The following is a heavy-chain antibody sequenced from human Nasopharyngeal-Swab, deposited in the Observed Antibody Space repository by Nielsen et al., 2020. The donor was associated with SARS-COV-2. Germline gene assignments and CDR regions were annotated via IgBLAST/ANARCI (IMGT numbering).Heavy chain of an antibody. CDR2: IWYDGSNK. Sequence: GESLKISCAASGFTFSSYGMHWVRQAPGKGLEWGAVIWYDGSNKYYADSVKGRFNISRDNSKNTLYLQMNSLRAEDTAVYYCARDRAPRLYYYGMDVWGQGTTVTVSS. V-gene: IGHV3-33*01. J-gene: IGHJ6*02. CDR3: ARDRAPRLYYYGMDV. CDR1: GFTFSSYG.